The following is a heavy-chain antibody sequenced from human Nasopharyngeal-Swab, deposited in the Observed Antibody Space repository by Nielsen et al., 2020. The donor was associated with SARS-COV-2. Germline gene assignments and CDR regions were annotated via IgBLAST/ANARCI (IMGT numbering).Heavy chain of an antibody. V-gene: IGHV4-39*01. J-gene: IGHJ5*02. CDR2: IYYSGST. Sequence: WIRQSPGKGLEWIGSIYYSGSTYYNPSLKSRVTISVDTSKNQFSLKLSSVTAADTAVYYCARHDAAARWFGELRWNWFDPWGQGTLVTVSS. CDR3: ARHDAAARWFGELRWNWFDP. D-gene: IGHD3-10*01.